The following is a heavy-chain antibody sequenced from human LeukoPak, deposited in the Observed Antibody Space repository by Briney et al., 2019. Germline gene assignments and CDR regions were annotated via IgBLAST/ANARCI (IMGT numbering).Heavy chain of an antibody. CDR1: GFTFSSYG. Sequence: GGSLRLSCAASGFTFSSYGMHWVRQAPGKGLEWVAVTSYNGRKSYYVDSVKGRFTISRDNSKNTLYLQMNSVTTDDTAVYYCAKATSPYDYVWGTSDWGQGTLVTVSS. CDR3: AKATSPYDYVWGTSD. D-gene: IGHD3-16*01. CDR2: TSYNGRKS. V-gene: IGHV3-30*18. J-gene: IGHJ4*02.